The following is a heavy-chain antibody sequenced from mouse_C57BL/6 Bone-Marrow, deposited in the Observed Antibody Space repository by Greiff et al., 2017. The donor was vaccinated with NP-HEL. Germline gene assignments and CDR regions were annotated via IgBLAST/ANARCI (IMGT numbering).Heavy chain of an antibody. CDR1: GYTFTSYW. CDR3: ARGGYYYGSSYDWYFDV. J-gene: IGHJ1*03. CDR2: IYPGSGST. Sequence: QVQLQQPGAELVKPGASVKMSCKASGYTFTSYWITWVKQRPGQGLEWIGDIYPGSGSTNYNEKFKSKATLTVDTSSSTAYMQLSSLTSEDSAVYYWARGGYYYGSSYDWYFDVWGTGTTVTVSS. D-gene: IGHD1-1*01. V-gene: IGHV1-55*01.